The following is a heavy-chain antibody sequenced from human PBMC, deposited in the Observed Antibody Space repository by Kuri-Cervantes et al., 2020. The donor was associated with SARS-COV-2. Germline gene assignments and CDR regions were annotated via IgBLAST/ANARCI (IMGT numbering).Heavy chain of an antibody. Sequence: ASVKVSCKASGYTFTGHYMHWVRQATGQGLEWMGWMNPNSGNTGYAQKFQGRVTITRSTSISTAYVELSSLRSEDTAVYYCARVRLLTIFGVVIVLDAFDIWGQETMVTVSS. J-gene: IGHJ3*02. CDR3: ARVRLLTIFGVVIVLDAFDI. CDR2: MNPNSGNT. D-gene: IGHD3-3*01. V-gene: IGHV1-8*03. CDR1: GYTFTGHY.